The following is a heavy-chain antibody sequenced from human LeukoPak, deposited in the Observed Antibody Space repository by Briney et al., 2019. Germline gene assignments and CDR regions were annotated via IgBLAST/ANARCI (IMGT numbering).Heavy chain of an antibody. CDR1: GLTFNTYG. J-gene: IGHJ4*02. CDR3: ANPGYSGGWYGFFDY. CDR2: MWYDGNNE. D-gene: IGHD6-19*01. V-gene: IGHV3-33*03. Sequence: GGSLRLSCAASGLTFNTYGIHWVRQAPGRGLEWVAVMWYDGNNEFYADCVKGRFTISRDKSKNTLYLQMNSLRAEDTAVYYCANPGYSGGWYGFFDYWGQGTLVTVSS.